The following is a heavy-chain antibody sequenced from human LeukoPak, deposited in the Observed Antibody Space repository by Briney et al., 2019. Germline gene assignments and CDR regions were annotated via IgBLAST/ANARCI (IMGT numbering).Heavy chain of an antibody. J-gene: IGHJ6*02. Sequence: PGGSLRLSCAASGFTFSDYAMDWVRQAPGKGLEWVSAISSSSAYIYYADSVKGRFTISRDNAKSSVSLQMNSLRADDTAVYYCARIFRYQLVDYYALDVWGQGTTVTVYS. CDR2: ISSSSAYI. CDR3: ARIFRYQLVDYYALDV. D-gene: IGHD2-2*01. CDR1: GFTFSDYA. V-gene: IGHV3-21*01.